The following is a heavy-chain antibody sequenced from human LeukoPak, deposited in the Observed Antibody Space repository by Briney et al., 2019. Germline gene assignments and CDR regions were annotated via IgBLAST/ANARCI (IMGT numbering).Heavy chain of an antibody. CDR2: IYSGGTT. V-gene: IGHV3-53*01. CDR3: ARESSEYGGNGGLDP. D-gene: IGHD4-23*01. J-gene: IGHJ5*02. CDR1: GFIVSSTY. Sequence: GGSLRLSCAASGFIVSSTYMSWVRQAPGKGLEWVSVIYSGGTTHYADSVKGRFTISRDNSKNTVYLQMNSLRAEDTAVYYCARESSEYGGNGGLDPWGQGTLVTVSS.